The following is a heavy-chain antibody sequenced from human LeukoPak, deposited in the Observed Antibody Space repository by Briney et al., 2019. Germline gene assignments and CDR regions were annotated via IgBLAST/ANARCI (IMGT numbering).Heavy chain of an antibody. Sequence: PGGSLRLSCAASGFTFSSYAMSWVRQAPGKGLEWVSAISGSGGSTYYADSVKGRFTISRDNAKNSLYLQMSSLRDEDTAVYYCARDDSFYGMDVWGQGITVTVSS. CDR3: ARDDSFYGMDV. V-gene: IGHV3-23*01. J-gene: IGHJ6*02. CDR1: GFTFSSYA. CDR2: ISGSGGST. D-gene: IGHD3-22*01.